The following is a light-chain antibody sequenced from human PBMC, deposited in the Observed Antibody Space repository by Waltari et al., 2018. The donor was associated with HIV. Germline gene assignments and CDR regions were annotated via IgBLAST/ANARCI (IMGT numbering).Light chain of an antibody. J-gene: IGKJ4*01. CDR1: QSISGY. Sequence: EIVLTQSPATLSLSPGERATLSCRASQSISGYLASYQQKPGQAPRLLIYDASNRATGIPARFSGSGSGTDFTLTISSLEPEDFAVYYCQQRSDWPLTFGGGTKVEIK. CDR3: QQRSDWPLT. CDR2: DAS. V-gene: IGKV3-11*01.